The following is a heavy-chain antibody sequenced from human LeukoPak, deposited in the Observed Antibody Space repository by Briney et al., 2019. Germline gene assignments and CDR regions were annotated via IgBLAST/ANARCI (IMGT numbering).Heavy chain of an antibody. CDR1: GYTFTSYD. J-gene: IGHJ6*03. D-gene: IGHD6-13*01. Sequence: ASVKVSCKASGYTFTSYDINWLRQATGQGLEWMGWMNPNSGNTGYAQKFQGRVTMTRNTSISTAYMELSSLRSEDTAVYYCARDEGSSWYSSTLSYYYYYMDVWGKGTTVTVSS. CDR3: ARDEGSSWYSSTLSYYYYYMDV. CDR2: MNPNSGNT. V-gene: IGHV1-8*01.